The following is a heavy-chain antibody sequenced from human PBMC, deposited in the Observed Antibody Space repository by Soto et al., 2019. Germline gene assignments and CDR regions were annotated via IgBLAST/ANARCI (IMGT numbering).Heavy chain of an antibody. CDR2: IIPMLAIT. Sequence: QVQLVQSGAEVKKPGSSVKVSCKASGGTFNVYTIIWVRQAPGQGLEWMGRIIPMLAITHYAQRFQGRVTLTADTSTTTAYMELSSLPSEDTAVYYWALGSWSGETFDIWGPGTLVTVSS. CDR1: GGTFNVYT. V-gene: IGHV1-69*02. J-gene: IGHJ3*02. CDR3: ALGSWSGETFDI. D-gene: IGHD6-13*01.